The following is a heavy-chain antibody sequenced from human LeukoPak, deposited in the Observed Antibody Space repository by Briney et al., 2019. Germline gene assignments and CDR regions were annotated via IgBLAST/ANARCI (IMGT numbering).Heavy chain of an antibody. V-gene: IGHV3-15*01. Sequence: GGSLRLSCAASGFTFNNAWMNWVRQAPGKGLEWVGRIKSKNVGGTTDYAAPVKGRFPISRDDSKNTVYLQMNSLKIEDTAVYYCTSHAAFDPWGQGTLVTVSS. CDR2: IKSKNVGGTT. CDR3: TSHAAFDP. J-gene: IGHJ5*02. CDR1: GFTFNNAW.